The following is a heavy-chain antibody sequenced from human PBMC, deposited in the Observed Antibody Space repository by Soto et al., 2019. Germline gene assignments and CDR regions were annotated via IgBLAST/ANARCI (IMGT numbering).Heavy chain of an antibody. CDR3: AREVLSDYLASYFAY. CDR2: IYYSGST. CDR1: GGSISSYY. Sequence: SETLSLTCTVSGGSISSYYWSWIRQPPGKGLEWIGYIYYSGSTNYNPSLKSRVTISVDTSKNQFSLKLGSVTAADTAVYYCAREVLSDYLASYFAYWGRGTLVTVSS. J-gene: IGHJ4*02. V-gene: IGHV4-59*01. D-gene: IGHD4-17*01.